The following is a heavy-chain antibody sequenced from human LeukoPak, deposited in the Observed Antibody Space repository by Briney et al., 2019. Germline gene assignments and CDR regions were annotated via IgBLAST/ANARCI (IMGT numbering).Heavy chain of an antibody. CDR1: GFTFSGYW. J-gene: IGHJ4*02. CDR3: ARGRYCSSISCRYFDY. V-gene: IGHV3-7*05. CDR2: IKQDGSEK. Sequence: GGSLRLSCAASGFTFSGYWMSWVRQAPGKGLEWVANIKQDGSEKYYVDSVKGRFTISRDNAKNSLYLQMNSLRAEDTAVYFCARGRYCSSISCRYFDYWGQGTLVTVSS. D-gene: IGHD2-2*01.